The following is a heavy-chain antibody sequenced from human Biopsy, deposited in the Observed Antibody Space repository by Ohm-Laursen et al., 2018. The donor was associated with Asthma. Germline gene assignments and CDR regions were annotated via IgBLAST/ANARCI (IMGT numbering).Heavy chain of an antibody. CDR1: GDSINSGGYS. J-gene: IGHJ6*02. CDR3: ARMITMIQAANYYSYAMDV. CDR2: PLLPGDP. Sequence: SQTLSLTCAVSGDSINSGGYSWDRRPQPPREGPGGVVLPLLPGDPSFNPSLKSRVTISVDRSKRQFSLKVNSVTAADTAVYYCARMITMIQAANYYSYAMDVWGQGTTVTVSS. V-gene: IGHV4-30-2*01. D-gene: IGHD3-22*01.